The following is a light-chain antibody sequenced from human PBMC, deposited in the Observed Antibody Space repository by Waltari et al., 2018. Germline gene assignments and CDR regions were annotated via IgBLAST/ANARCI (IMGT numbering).Light chain of an antibody. Sequence: EIVLTQSPATLSLSPGERATLSCRASQSVDTYLAWYQHKPGQEPSLLIYDASNRAPGIPARFSGSGSGADFTLISSSLEPEDFAVYYCHQRSNWPLTFGGGTKVEIK. CDR3: HQRSNWPLT. V-gene: IGKV3-11*01. J-gene: IGKJ4*01. CDR1: QSVDTY. CDR2: DAS.